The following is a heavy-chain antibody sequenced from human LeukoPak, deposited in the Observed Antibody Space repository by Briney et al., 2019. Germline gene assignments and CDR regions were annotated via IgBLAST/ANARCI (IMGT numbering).Heavy chain of an antibody. CDR2: IWHDGSDK. CDR3: ARALPDYYDSSGYDPAVY. D-gene: IGHD3-22*01. CDR1: GFTFNSYG. V-gene: IGHV3-33*01. Sequence: PGGSLRLSCTASGFTFNSYGMHWVRQAPGKGLEWVAVIWHDGSDKYYADSVKGRFTASRDNSKNTLYLQMNSLRAEDTAVYYCARALPDYYDSSGYDPAVYWGQGTLVTVSS. J-gene: IGHJ4*02.